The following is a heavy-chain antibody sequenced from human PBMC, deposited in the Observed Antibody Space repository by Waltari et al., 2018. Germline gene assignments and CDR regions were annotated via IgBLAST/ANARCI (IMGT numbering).Heavy chain of an antibody. Sequence: QVQLQESGPGLVKPSQTLSLTCTVSGGSISSGSYYWSWIRQPAGKGLEWIGRIYTSGSPHYSPSLKSRVPISVATSANQFSLMLRSVTAADTAVYYCARAVEYQLRRAWFDPWGQGTLVTVSS. CDR3: ARAVEYQLRRAWFDP. V-gene: IGHV4-61*02. CDR2: IYTSGSP. CDR1: GGSISSGSYY. D-gene: IGHD2-2*01. J-gene: IGHJ5*02.